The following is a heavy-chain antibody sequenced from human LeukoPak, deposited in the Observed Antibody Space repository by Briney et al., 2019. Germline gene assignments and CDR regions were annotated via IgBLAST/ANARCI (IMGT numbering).Heavy chain of an antibody. Sequence: SETLSLTCTVSGGSISSYYWSWIRQPPGKGLEWIGYIYYSGSTNYNPSLKSRVTISVDTSKNQFSPKLSSVTAADTAVYYCARVRKGMSTFDYWGQGTLVTVSS. V-gene: IGHV4-59*01. CDR3: ARVRKGMSTFDY. D-gene: IGHD5/OR15-5a*01. CDR2: IYYSGST. J-gene: IGHJ4*02. CDR1: GGSISSYY.